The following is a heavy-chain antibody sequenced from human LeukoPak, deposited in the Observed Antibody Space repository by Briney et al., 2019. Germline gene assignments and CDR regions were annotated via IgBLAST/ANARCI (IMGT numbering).Heavy chain of an antibody. CDR3: ARPSHYYYYMDV. V-gene: IGHV4-59*01. Sequence: SETLSLTCTVSGGSISSYYWSWIRQPPGKGLEWIGYIYYSGSTNYNPSLKSRVTISVDTSKNQFSLKLSSVTAADTAVYYCARPSHYYYYMDVWGKGTTVTVSS. CDR2: IYYSGST. J-gene: IGHJ6*03. CDR1: GGSISSYY.